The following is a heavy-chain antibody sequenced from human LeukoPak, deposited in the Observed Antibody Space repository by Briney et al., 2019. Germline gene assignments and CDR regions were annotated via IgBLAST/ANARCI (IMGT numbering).Heavy chain of an antibody. D-gene: IGHD4-11*01. V-gene: IGHV4-30-4*01. Sequence: SKTLSLTCAVYGGSFSGYYWSWIRQPPGKGLEWIGYIYYSGSTYYNPSLKSRVTISVDTSKNQFSLKLSSVTAADTAVCYCARAPASNYEVWFDPWGQGTLVTVSS. CDR1: GGSFSGYY. CDR2: IYYSGST. CDR3: ARAPASNYEVWFDP. J-gene: IGHJ5*02.